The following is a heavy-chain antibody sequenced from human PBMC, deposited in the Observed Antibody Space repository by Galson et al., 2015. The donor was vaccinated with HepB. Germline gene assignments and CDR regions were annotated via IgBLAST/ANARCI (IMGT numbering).Heavy chain of an antibody. CDR3: AKAGLIYSGYDLGYMDV. D-gene: IGHD5-12*01. V-gene: IGHV5-10-1*01. CDR1: GYSFTSYW. Sequence: QSGAEVKKPGESLRISCKGSGYSFTSYWISWVRQMPGKGLEWMGRIDPSDSYTNYSPSFQGHVTISRDNAKNSLYLQMNSLRAEDTALYYCAKAGLIYSGYDLGYMDVWGKGTTVTVSS. J-gene: IGHJ6*03. CDR2: IDPSDSYT.